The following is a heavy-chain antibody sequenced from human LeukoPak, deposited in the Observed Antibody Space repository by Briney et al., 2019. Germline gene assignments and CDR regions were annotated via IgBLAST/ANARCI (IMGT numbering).Heavy chain of an antibody. CDR2: ISGSGGST. J-gene: IGHJ4*02. CDR1: GITLSNYG. D-gene: IGHD1-26*01. V-gene: IGHV3-23*01. CDR3: AKASGSYSYDY. Sequence: GGSLRLSCAVSGITLSNYGMSWVRQAPGKGLEWVAGISGSGGSTNYADSVKGRFTISRDNRKNTLYLQMNSLRAEDTAVYFCAKASGSYSYDYWGQGTLVTVSS.